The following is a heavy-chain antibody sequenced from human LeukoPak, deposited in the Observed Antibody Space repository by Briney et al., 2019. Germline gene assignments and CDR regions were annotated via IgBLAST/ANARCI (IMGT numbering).Heavy chain of an antibody. V-gene: IGHV3-21*01. CDR3: ARSFYDILTGDYIGDNWFDS. CDR2: ISSSSSFI. Sequence: GGSLRLSCAASGFTFSSYTMNWVRQVPGKGLEWVSSISSSSSFIFYAESLQGRFASSRDNAKNSLFLQMNGLRAEDTAVYYCARSFYDILTGDYIGDNWFDSWGQGTLVTVSS. CDR1: GFTFSSYT. D-gene: IGHD3-9*01. J-gene: IGHJ5*01.